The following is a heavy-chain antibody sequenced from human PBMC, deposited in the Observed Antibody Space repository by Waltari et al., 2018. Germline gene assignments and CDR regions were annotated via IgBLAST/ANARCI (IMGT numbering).Heavy chain of an antibody. D-gene: IGHD3-10*01. CDR1: GYNFVGYG. V-gene: IGHV1-18*01. J-gene: IGHJ4*02. CDR3: ARDRIRKDF. Sequence: QVQLVQSGPEVKKPGASVKVACKTSGYNFVGYGISWVRQAPGQGLEWMGYSPTYNWKAKYAEKFQGRLTLTTDTSTSTAYLEVRSLTPDDTAVYYCARDRIRKDFWGQGALVTVSS. CDR2: SPTYNWKA.